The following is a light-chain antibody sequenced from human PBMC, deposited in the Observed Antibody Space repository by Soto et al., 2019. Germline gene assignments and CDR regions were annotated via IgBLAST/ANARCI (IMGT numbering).Light chain of an antibody. CDR2: AAS. Sequence: DIQLTQSPSFLSASLGDRVTITCRASQGISSYLAWYQQKPGKAPKLLIYAASTLQSGVPSRFSGSGSGTEFTLTTSSLQPDDFATYYCQQYNSYSFGQGTKVDIK. CDR3: QQYNSYS. V-gene: IGKV1-9*01. CDR1: QGISSY. J-gene: IGKJ1*01.